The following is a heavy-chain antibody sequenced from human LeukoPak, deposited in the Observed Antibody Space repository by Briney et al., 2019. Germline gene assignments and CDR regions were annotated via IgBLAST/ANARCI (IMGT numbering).Heavy chain of an antibody. V-gene: IGHV3-73*01. J-gene: IGHJ6*03. CDR3: TSPIRAAEAYYYYYMDV. D-gene: IGHD3-10*01. CDR1: GFTFSGSA. CDR2: IRSKANSYAT. Sequence: GGSLRLSCAASGFTFSGSAMHWVRQASGKGLEWVGRIRSKANSYATAYAASVKGRFTISRDDSKNTAYLQMNSLKTEDTAVYYCTSPIRAAEAYYYYYMDVWGKGTTVTVSS.